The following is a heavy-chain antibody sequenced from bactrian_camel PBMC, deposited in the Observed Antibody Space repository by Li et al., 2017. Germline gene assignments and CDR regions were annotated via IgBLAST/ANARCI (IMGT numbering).Heavy chain of an antibody. V-gene: IGHV3S1*01. CDR1: GFTFSSYW. Sequence: VQLVESGGGLVQPGGSLRLSCAASGFTFSSYWLFWVRQAPGKGLEWVSGINAGGTSGYYADSVKARFPISKAKPNTVYLQMNSLKPDDTAVYYCVRDGATSAGLWFDYWGQGTQVTVS. J-gene: IGHJ4*01. CDR3: VRDGATSAGLWFDY. D-gene: IGHD2*01. CDR2: INAGGTSG.